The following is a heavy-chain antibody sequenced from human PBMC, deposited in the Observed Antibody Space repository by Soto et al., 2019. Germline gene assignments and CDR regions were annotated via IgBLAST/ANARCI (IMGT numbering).Heavy chain of an antibody. D-gene: IGHD3-9*01. CDR3: ARGGAYYDILTGYSRSPFDY. CDR1: GYTFTGYY. J-gene: IGHJ4*02. Sequence: ASVKVSCKASGYTFTGYYMHWVRQAPGQGLEWMGWINPNSGGTNYAQKFRGWVTMTRDTSISTAYMELSRLRSDDTAVYYCARGGAYYDILTGYSRSPFDYWGQGTLVTVSS. V-gene: IGHV1-2*04. CDR2: INPNSGGT.